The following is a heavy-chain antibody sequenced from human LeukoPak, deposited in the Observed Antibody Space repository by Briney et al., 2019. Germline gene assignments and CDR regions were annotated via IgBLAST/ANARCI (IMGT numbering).Heavy chain of an antibody. V-gene: IGHV3-48*01. D-gene: IGHD4-17*01. CDR1: GFTFSSYS. CDR3: ARDGHGVPLDY. CDR2: ISSSSSTI. Sequence: SGGSLRLSCAASGFTFSSYSMNWVRQAPGKGLEWVSYISSSSSTIYYADSVKGRFTISRDNAKNSLYLQMNSLRAEDTAVYYCARDGHGVPLDYWGQGTLVTVSP. J-gene: IGHJ4*02.